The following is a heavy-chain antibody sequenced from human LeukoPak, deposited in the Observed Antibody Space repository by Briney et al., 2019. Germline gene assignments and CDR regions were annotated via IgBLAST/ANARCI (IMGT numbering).Heavy chain of an antibody. D-gene: IGHD7-27*01. CDR1: GFTFSGAW. V-gene: IGHV3-7*01. J-gene: IGHJ4*02. CDR2: IREDGTEK. Sequence: PGGSLRLSCTASGFTFSGAWMTWVRQAPGKGLEWVANIREDGTEKNYVDSVKGRFTVSRGNAKNSLFLQMSNLRDDDTAIYYCAGHVGISFWGQGTLVTVSS. CDR3: AGHVGISF.